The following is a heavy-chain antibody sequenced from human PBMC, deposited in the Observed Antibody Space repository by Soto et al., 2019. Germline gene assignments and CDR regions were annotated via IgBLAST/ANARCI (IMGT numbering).Heavy chain of an antibody. J-gene: IGHJ6*02. CDR3: AIDWRQGSCCVDV. CDR2: ISYDGSNK. CDR1: GVTFSSYA. V-gene: IGHV3-30-3*01. D-gene: IGHD2-15*01. Sequence: PGGSLRLSCAASGVTFSSYAMHWVRQAPGKGLEWVAVISYDGSNKYYADSVKGRFTISRDNSKNTLYLQMNSLRAEDTAVYYCAIDWRQGSCCVDVRGQAPMPSVFS.